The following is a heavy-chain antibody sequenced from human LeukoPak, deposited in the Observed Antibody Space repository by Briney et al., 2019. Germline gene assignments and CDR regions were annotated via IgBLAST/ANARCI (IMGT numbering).Heavy chain of an antibody. CDR1: GGSFSGYY. J-gene: IGHJ4*02. D-gene: IGHD1-7*01. Sequence: PSETLSLTCAVYGGSFSGYYWSWIRQPPGKGLEWIGEINHSGSTNYNPSLKSRVTISVDTSKNQFSLKLSSVTAADTAVYYCARAYNWNYLYYFDYWGQGTLVTVSS. CDR3: ARAYNWNYLYYFDY. V-gene: IGHV4-34*01. CDR2: INHSGST.